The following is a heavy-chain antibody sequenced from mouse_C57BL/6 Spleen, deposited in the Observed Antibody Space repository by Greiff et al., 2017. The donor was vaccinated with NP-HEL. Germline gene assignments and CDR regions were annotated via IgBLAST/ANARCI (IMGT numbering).Heavy chain of an antibody. CDR3: ARLEGYYYYAMDY. CDR2: ISSGSSTI. CDR1: GFTFSDYG. Sequence: DVHLVESGGGLVKPGGSLKLSCAASGFTFSDYGMHWVRQAPEKGLEWVAYISSGSSTIYYADTVKGRFTISRDNAKNTLFLQMTSLRSEDTAMYYCARLEGYYYYAMDYWGQGTSVTVSS. J-gene: IGHJ4*01. D-gene: IGHD2-3*01. V-gene: IGHV5-17*01.